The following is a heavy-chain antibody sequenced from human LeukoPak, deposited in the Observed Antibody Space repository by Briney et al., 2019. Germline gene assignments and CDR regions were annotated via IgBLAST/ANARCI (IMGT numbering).Heavy chain of an antibody. CDR2: IHHSGGT. D-gene: IGHD2-2*01. J-gene: IGHJ5*01. V-gene: IGHV4-34*01. CDR1: GGSFSGYY. Sequence: SETLSLTCAVYGGSFSGYYWSWIRQPPGKGLEWIGEIHHSGGTNYNPPLKSRVTISLDTSKNHLSLKLSSVTAADTAVYYCARWLRLGYCSSTSCEDSWGQGTLVTVSS. CDR3: ARWLRLGYCSSTSCEDS.